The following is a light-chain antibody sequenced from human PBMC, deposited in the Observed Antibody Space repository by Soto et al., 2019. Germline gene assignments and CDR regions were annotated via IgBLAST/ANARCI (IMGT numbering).Light chain of an antibody. CDR1: QSVSSD. Sequence: EVVMTQSPATLSLSPGERATLSCRASQSVSSDLAWYQQKPGQSPRLLIYGSSTMANDIPARFSGCGSGTEFTLTISNLQSEDFGLYYCQQYNDWPPITFGPGTKVDIK. J-gene: IGKJ3*01. CDR2: GSS. V-gene: IGKV3-15*01. CDR3: QQYNDWPPIT.